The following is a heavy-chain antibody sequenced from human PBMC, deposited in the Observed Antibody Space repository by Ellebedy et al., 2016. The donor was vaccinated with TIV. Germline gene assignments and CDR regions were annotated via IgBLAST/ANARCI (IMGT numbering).Heavy chain of an antibody. CDR1: GYTFTGYY. Sequence: AASVKVSCKASGYTFTGYYMHWVRQAPGQGLEWMGWINPNSCGTNYAQKVQGRVTMTRDTSISTAYMELSSLRSDDTAVYYCARGRPYNYYDGRGILSLWGQGTVVTVSS. CDR3: ARGRPYNYYDGRGILSL. J-gene: IGHJ4*02. V-gene: IGHV1-2*02. CDR2: INPNSCGT. D-gene: IGHD3-22*01.